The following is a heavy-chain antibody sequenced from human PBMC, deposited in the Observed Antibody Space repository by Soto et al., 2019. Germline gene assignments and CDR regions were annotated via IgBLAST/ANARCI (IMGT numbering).Heavy chain of an antibody. J-gene: IGHJ4*02. Sequence: EVQLVESGGGLVQPGGSLRLSCAASGFTLSSYSMNWVRQAPGKGLEWVSSITGSSSYIYYADSLKGRFTISRDNGKYSLYLQMNSLRAEDTAVYYCARDLGEGSSPYMDYWGQGALVTVSS. CDR1: GFTLSSYS. CDR3: ARDLGEGSSPYMDY. D-gene: IGHD6-6*01. CDR2: ITGSSSYI. V-gene: IGHV3-21*01.